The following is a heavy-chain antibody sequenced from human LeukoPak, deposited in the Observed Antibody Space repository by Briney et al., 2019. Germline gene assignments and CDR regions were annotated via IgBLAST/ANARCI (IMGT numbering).Heavy chain of an antibody. Sequence: SETLSLTCTVSGGSISSSYWSWIRQLPGKGLEWIGYVYYTGDSNHNPSLKSRVVISLDMSKNQLSLNLHSVTAADTAIYYCARHVFASPFDSWGQGTLVTVSS. CDR2: VYYTGDS. CDR1: GGSISSSY. J-gene: IGHJ4*02. D-gene: IGHD2-21*01. V-gene: IGHV4-59*08. CDR3: ARHVFASPFDS.